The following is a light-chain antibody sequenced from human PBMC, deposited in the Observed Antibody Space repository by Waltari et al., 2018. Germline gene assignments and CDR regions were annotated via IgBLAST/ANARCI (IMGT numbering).Light chain of an antibody. J-gene: IGKJ1*01. CDR3: QKYNSAPWT. CDR1: QSVGDSD. Sequence: NVLTQSPDTLSLSPGETATLSCRASQSVGDSDLAWYQQKPGQSPRLLIYAASNRASGISDRFSGSGSGRDFTLTISSLEPEDFAVYYCQKYNSAPWTFGQGTRVEIK. V-gene: IGKV3-20*01. CDR2: AAS.